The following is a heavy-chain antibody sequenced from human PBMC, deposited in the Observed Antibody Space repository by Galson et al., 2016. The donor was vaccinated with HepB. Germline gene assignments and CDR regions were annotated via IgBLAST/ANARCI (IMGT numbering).Heavy chain of an antibody. CDR2: ITWNSGSK. Sequence: SLRLSCAASGFNFDDYAIHWVRQAPGKGLEWVSGITWNSGSKDYADSVKGRFTISRDNVKNSLYLQMDSLRPEDTAMYYCVPLGYAVDYWGQGTLVTVSS. D-gene: IGHD5-12*01. CDR1: GFNFDDYA. J-gene: IGHJ4*02. V-gene: IGHV3-9*01. CDR3: VPLGYAVDY.